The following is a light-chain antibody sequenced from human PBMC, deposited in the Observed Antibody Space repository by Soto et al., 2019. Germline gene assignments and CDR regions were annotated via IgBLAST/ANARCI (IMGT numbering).Light chain of an antibody. V-gene: IGKV3-11*01. CDR2: DVF. Sequence: EIVLTQSPATLSLSPGERATLSCRASQSVNNYLAWYQQKPGPAPRLVIYDVFNRATGTPARLCGSGSGTDFTLTTSSREAQDFGVYYCQQRSHWPSLTFGGGTRVEIK. CDR1: QSVNNY. CDR3: QQRSHWPSLT. J-gene: IGKJ4*01.